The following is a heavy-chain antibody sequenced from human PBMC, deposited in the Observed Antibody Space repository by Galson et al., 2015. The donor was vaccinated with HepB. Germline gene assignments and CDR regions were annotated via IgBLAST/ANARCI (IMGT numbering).Heavy chain of an antibody. CDR3: ARGEAVAGWSQNWFDP. Sequence: SVKVSCKASGYTFNGYYMHWVRQAPGKGLEWMGWINPNSGGTKYAQKFQGWVTITRDTSISTAYMELSRLRSDDTAVYYCARGEAVAGWSQNWFDPWGQRTPVTVSS. V-gene: IGHV1-2*04. CDR1: GYTFNGYY. J-gene: IGHJ5*02. D-gene: IGHD6-19*01. CDR2: INPNSGGT.